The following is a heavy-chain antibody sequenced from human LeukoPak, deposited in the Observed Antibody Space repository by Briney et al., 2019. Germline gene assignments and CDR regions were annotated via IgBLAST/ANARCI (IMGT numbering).Heavy chain of an antibody. CDR2: INHSGSA. J-gene: IGHJ4*02. CDR3: TREENYGDHPRTVILDY. CDR1: GGPFSGHY. D-gene: IGHD4-17*01. V-gene: IGHV4-34*01. Sequence: SETLSLTCAVYGGPFSGHYWRWIRQPPGKGLEWIGEINHSGSANYSPSLKSRVTMSVDTSKNQFSLNLISLTAADTAVYFCTREENYGDHPRTVILDYWGQGVLVTVSS.